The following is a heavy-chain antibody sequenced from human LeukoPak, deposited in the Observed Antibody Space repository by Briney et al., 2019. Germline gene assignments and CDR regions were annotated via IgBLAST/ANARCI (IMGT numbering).Heavy chain of an antibody. CDR2: ISSSSSYT. D-gene: IGHD5-18*01. CDR1: GFTFSDYS. V-gene: IGHV3-21*01. Sequence: PGGSLRLSCAASGFTFSDYSMNWVRQAPGKGLEWVSCISSSSSYTYYADSVKGRFTVSRDDAKNSLYLQMNSLTAEDTAVYYCARDLDTVLVTLYYSHMDVWGKGTTVTVSS. CDR3: ARDLDTVLVTLYYSHMDV. J-gene: IGHJ6*03.